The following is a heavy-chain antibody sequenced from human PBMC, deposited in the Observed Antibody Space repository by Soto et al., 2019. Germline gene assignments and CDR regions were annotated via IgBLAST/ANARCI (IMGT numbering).Heavy chain of an antibody. V-gene: IGHV5-10-1*01. J-gene: IGHJ4*02. Sequence: GESLKISCKGSGYSFAGYWITWVRQKPGKGVEWMGRIDPSDSQTYYSPSFRGHVTISVTKSITTVFLQWSSLRASDTAMYYCARQIYDSDTGPNFQYYFDSWGQGTPVTVS. CDR1: GYSFAGYW. CDR2: IDPSDSQT. D-gene: IGHD3-22*01. CDR3: ARQIYDSDTGPNFQYYFDS.